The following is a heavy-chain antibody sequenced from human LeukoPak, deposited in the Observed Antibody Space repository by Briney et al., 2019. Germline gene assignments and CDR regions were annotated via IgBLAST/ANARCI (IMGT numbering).Heavy chain of an antibody. CDR2: ITSGGSDR. CDR3: VRDGGE. CDR1: GFTFSSYA. D-gene: IGHD3-16*01. V-gene: IGHV3-23*01. J-gene: IGHJ4*02. Sequence: GGSLRLSCAASGFTFSSYAMSWIREAPGKGLEWVSGITSGGSDRNYADSVKGRLTISRDNSKKTMYLQMNSLSGEDTAVYYCVRDGGEGGQGTLVTVSS.